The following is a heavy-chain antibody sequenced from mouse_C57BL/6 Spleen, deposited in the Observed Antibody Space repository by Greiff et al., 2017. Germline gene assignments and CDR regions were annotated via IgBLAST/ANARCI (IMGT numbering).Heavy chain of an antibody. D-gene: IGHD2-12*01. CDR3: ARGVTYAKYD. CDR1: GYTFNSYW. J-gene: IGHJ4*01. V-gene: IGHV1-53*01. Sequence: QVQLQQPGTVLVKPGDSVKLSCKASGYTFNSYWLHWVKQRPGQGLEWIGNINPSNGGTNYNEKFKGKATLTVDTSSSTAYMQRSSLTSEDSAVYYCARGVTYAKYDRGQGTTVT. CDR2: INPSNGGT.